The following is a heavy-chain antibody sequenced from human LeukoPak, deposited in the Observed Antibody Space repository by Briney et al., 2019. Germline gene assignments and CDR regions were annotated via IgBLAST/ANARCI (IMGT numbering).Heavy chain of an antibody. V-gene: IGHV4-4*07. J-gene: IGHJ3*01. CDR3: ATLSSGAAFDV. Sequence: PSETLSLTCTVSGAHISNYYWTWVRQSAAQGLEWIGRLHASESTIYNPSLKGRVTMSIDTSKDQLSLTLTSVTAADSAVYYRATLSSGAAFDVWGQGTVVTVSS. CDR1: GAHISNYY. CDR2: LHASEST. D-gene: IGHD3-22*01.